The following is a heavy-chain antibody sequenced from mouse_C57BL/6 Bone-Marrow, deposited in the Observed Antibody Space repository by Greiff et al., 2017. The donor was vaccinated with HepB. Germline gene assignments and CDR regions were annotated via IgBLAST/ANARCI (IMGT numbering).Heavy chain of an antibody. D-gene: IGHD1-1*01. Sequence: QVQLQQPGAELVKPGASVKLSCKASGYTFTSYWMHWVKQRPGQGLEWIGMIHPNSGSTNYNEKFKSKATLTVDKSSSTAYMRLSSLTSEDSAVYYCARKGYYGSFYYAMDYWGQGTSVTVSS. V-gene: IGHV1-64*01. J-gene: IGHJ4*01. CDR2: IHPNSGST. CDR3: ARKGYYGSFYYAMDY. CDR1: GYTFTSYW.